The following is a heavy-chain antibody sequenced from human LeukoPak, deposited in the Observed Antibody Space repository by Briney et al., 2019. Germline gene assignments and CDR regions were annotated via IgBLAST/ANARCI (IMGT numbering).Heavy chain of an antibody. CDR1: GGSFSGYY. V-gene: IGHV4-34*01. D-gene: IGHD3-10*01. Sequence: KSSETLSLTCAVYGGSFSGYYWSWIRQPPGKGLEWIGEINHSGSTNYNPSLKSRVTISVDTSKNQFSLKLSSVTAADTAVYYCAREPVFLGGSGSYCDYWGQGTLVTVSS. CDR3: AREPVFLGGSGSYCDY. CDR2: INHSGST. J-gene: IGHJ4*02.